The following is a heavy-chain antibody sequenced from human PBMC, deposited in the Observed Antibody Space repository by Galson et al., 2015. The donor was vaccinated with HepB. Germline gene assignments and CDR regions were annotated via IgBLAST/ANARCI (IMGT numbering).Heavy chain of an antibody. CDR1: GFTFSSYW. J-gene: IGHJ6*02. CDR3: ARSLAAADPAGFQYYYYYGMDV. CDR2: INSDGSST. D-gene: IGHD6-13*01. Sequence: SLRLSCAASGFTFSSYWMHWVRQAPGKGLVWVSRINSDGSSTSYADSVKGRFTISRDNAKNTLYLQMNSLRAEDTAVYYCARSLAAADPAGFQYYYYYGMDVWGQGTTVTVSS. V-gene: IGHV3-74*01.